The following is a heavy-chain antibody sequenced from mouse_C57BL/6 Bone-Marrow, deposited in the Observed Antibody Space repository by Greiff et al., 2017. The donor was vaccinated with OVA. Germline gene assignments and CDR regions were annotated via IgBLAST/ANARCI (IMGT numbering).Heavy chain of an antibody. V-gene: IGHV14-4*01. CDR2: IDPENGDT. CDR1: GFNIKDDY. Sequence: EVKLVESGAELVRPGASVKLSCTASGFNIKDDYMHWVKQRPEQGLEWIGWIDPENGDTEYASKFQGKAPITADTSSNTAYLQLSSLTSEDTAVYYCTTGFDYWGQGTTLTVSS. J-gene: IGHJ2*01. CDR3: TTGFDY.